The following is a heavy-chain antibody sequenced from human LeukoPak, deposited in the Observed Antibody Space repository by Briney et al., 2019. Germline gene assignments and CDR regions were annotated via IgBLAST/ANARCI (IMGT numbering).Heavy chain of an antibody. Sequence: PSETLSLTCAVYGGSFSGYYWSWIRQPPEKGLEWIGEINHSGSTNYNPSLKSRVTISVDTSKNQFSLKLSSVTAADTAVYYCARDPRRQDAFDIWGQGTMVTVSS. CDR3: ARDPRRQDAFDI. CDR2: INHSGST. J-gene: IGHJ3*02. CDR1: GGSFSGYY. V-gene: IGHV4-34*01.